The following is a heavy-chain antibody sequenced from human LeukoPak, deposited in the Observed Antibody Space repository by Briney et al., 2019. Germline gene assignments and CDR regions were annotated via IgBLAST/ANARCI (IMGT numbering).Heavy chain of an antibody. CDR3: TRGGYRSWDAFDI. CDR1: GFTLSSYW. V-gene: IGHV3-74*01. D-gene: IGHD5-12*01. CDR2: INGDGSST. J-gene: IGHJ3*02. Sequence: GGSLRLSCAASGFTLSSYWMHWVRQAPGKGLVWVSRINGDGSSTNYTDSVKGRFTISRDNAKNMLHLQMNSLRAEDTAVYYCTRGGYRSWDAFDIWGQGTMVTVSS.